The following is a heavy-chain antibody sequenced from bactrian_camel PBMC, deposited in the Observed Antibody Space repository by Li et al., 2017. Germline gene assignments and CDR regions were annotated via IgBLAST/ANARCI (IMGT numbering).Heavy chain of an antibody. CDR2: IDEWDAGTGT. Sequence: VQLVESGGGSVQAGGSLRLSCVSTVFAYRRYYLGWFRQAPGKEREEVASIDEWDAGTGTRYADSVKGRFSISKGYAKNTLILHMNDLKPEDTGMYYCAADRPRLFGTGGPLDVYDYDRWGQGTQVTVS. J-gene: IGHJ4*01. CDR1: VFAYRRYY. D-gene: IGHD4*01. CDR3: AADRPRLFGTGGPLDVYDYDR. V-gene: IGHV3S42*01.